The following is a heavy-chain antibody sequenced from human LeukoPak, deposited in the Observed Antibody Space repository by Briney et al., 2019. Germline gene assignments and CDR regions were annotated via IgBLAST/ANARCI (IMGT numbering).Heavy chain of an antibody. J-gene: IGHJ4*02. Sequence: ESGPTLVNPTRTLTVTCTFYGFSLSTSGVGVGWIRQTPGKALEWLALIYWNDDKRYSPSLKSRLTVTKDTSKNQVVLTMINVDSVDTATYFCAHRRYHDVSGSSFDYWGQGTLVTVSS. V-gene: IGHV2-5*01. CDR3: AHRRYHDVSGSSFDY. CDR1: GFSLSTSGVG. CDR2: IYWNDDK. D-gene: IGHD5-12*01.